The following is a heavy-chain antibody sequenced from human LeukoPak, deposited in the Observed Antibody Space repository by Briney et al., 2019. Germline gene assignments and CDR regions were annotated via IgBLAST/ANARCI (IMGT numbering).Heavy chain of an antibody. CDR1: GGSFSGYY. J-gene: IGHJ4*02. CDR3: ARMRTFDY. V-gene: IGHV4-34*01. CDR2: INHSGST. Sequence: SETLSLTCAVYGGSFSGYYWSWIRQPPGKGLEWIGEINHSGSTNYNPSLKSRVTISVDTSKNQFSLKLSSVTAADTAVYYCARMRTFDYWGQGTLVTVSS.